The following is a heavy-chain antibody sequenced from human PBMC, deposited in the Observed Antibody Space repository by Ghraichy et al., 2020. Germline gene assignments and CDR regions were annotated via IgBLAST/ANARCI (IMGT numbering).Heavy chain of an antibody. V-gene: IGHV4-59*08. CDR2: IYYSGST. Sequence: SQTLSLTCTVSGGSISSYYWSWIRQPPGKGLEWIGYIYYSGSTNYNPSLKSRVTISVDTSKNQFSLKLSSVTAADTAVYYCARGGTLYYYDSSGAFDYWGQGTLVTVSS. J-gene: IGHJ4*02. CDR1: GGSISSYY. CDR3: ARGGTLYYYDSSGAFDY. D-gene: IGHD3-22*01.